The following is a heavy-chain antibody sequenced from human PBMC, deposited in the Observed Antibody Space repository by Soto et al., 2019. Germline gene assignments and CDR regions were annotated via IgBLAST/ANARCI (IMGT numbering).Heavy chain of an antibody. Sequence: PGESLKISCKGAGYRFISYWIGWVRQMPGKGLEWMGIIYPGDSDTRYSPSFQGQVTISADKSISTAYLQWSSLKASDTAIYYCARRTDYGQPFMDVWGQGTTVTVSS. CDR2: IYPGDSDT. CDR3: ARRTDYGQPFMDV. D-gene: IGHD4-17*01. V-gene: IGHV5-51*01. CDR1: GYRFISYW. J-gene: IGHJ6*02.